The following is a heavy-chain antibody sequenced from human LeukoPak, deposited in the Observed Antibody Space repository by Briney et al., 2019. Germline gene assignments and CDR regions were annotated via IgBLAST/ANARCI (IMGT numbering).Heavy chain of an antibody. D-gene: IGHD3-10*01. CDR3: AKSPLLWFGEFVNTPYYGMDV. V-gene: IGHV3-30*01. CDR2: ISYDGSNK. CDR1: GFTFSSYA. Sequence: PGGSLRLSCAASGFTFSSYAMHWVRQAPGKGLEWVAVISYDGSNKYYADSVKGRFTISRDNSKNTLYLQMNSLRAEDTAVYYCAKSPLLWFGEFVNTPYYGMDVWGQGTTVTVSS. J-gene: IGHJ6*02.